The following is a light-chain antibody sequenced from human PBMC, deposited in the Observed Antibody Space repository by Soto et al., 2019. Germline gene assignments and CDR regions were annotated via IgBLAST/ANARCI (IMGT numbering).Light chain of an antibody. CDR2: EVT. Sequence: QSVLTQPASVSGSPGQSIAISCTGTSSDVGGYDYVSCYQQHPDKAPKLMIYEVTKRPSGVSNRFSGSKSGNTASLTISGLQPEDEADYYCSSHTSGSTRVFGSGTKVTVL. CDR1: SSDVGGYDY. CDR3: SSHTSGSTRV. J-gene: IGLJ1*01. V-gene: IGLV2-14*01.